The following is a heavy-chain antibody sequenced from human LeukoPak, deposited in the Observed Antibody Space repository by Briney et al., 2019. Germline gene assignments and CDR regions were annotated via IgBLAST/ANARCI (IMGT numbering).Heavy chain of an antibody. CDR1: GFTFGDYL. V-gene: IGHV3-49*03. Sequence: GGSLRLSCTAFGFTFGDYLMSWFRQAPGKGLEWIGFISGGATEYAASVKGRFTISRDDSTSIAYLQMNSLTTEDTAVYYCSRGSGWLSAYWGQGTLVTVSS. CDR3: SRGSGWLSAY. CDR2: ISGGAT. J-gene: IGHJ4*02. D-gene: IGHD6-19*01.